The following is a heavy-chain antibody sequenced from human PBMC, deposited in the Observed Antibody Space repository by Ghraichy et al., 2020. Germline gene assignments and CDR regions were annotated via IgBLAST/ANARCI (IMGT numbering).Heavy chain of an antibody. Sequence: GGSLRLSCAASGFTFSSYWMSWVRQAPGKGLEWVANIKQDGSEKYYVDSVKGRFTISRDNAKNSLYLQMNSLRAEDTAVYYCARETLGPDYYYMDVWGKGTTVTVSS. V-gene: IGHV3-7*01. CDR1: GFTFSSYW. CDR3: ARETLGPDYYYMDV. J-gene: IGHJ6*03. CDR2: IKQDGSEK.